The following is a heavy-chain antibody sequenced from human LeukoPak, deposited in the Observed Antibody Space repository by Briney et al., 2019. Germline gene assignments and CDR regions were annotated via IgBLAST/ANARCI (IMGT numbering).Heavy chain of an antibody. Sequence: ASVKVSCKASGYTFTGYYIHWVRQAPGQGLQWMGWINPNSGFAHYPQNFQGRLTMTRDTSISTVYMELSRLRSDDTAVYYCARGQQWLEAFDYWGLGPLVTVSS. CDR3: ARGQQWLEAFDY. CDR1: GYTFTGYY. J-gene: IGHJ4*02. V-gene: IGHV1-2*02. CDR2: INPNSGFA. D-gene: IGHD6-19*01.